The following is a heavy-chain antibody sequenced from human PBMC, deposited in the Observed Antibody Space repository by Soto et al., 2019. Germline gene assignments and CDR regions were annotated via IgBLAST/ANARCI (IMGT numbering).Heavy chain of an antibody. CDR2: IRSKANSYAT. CDR1: GFTFSGSA. Sequence: GGSLRLSCAASGFTFSGSAMHWVRQASGKGLEWVGRIRSKANSYATAYAASVKGRFTISRDDSKNTAYLQMNSLKTEDTAVYYCTHLYQNDFWSGYYPNWGQGTLVTVSS. J-gene: IGHJ4*02. D-gene: IGHD3-3*01. V-gene: IGHV3-73*01. CDR3: THLYQNDFWSGYYPN.